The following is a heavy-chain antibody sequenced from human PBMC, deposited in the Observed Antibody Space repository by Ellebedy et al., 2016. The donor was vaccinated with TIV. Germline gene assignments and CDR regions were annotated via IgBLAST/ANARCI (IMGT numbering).Heavy chain of an antibody. J-gene: IGHJ3*02. CDR3: ARHKGWFGELLHRAGEAFDI. Sequence: GESLKISCKGSGYSFTSYWIGWVRQMPGKGLEWMGIIYPGDSDTKYSPSFQGQVTISADKSISTAYLQWSSLKASDTAMYYCARHKGWFGELLHRAGEAFDIWGQGTMVTVAS. CDR2: IYPGDSDT. V-gene: IGHV5-51*01. CDR1: GYSFTSYW. D-gene: IGHD3-10*01.